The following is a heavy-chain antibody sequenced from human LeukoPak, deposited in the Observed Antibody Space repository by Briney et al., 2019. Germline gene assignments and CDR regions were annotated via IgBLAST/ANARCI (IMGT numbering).Heavy chain of an antibody. CDR2: MNPNSGNT. D-gene: IGHD2-15*01. CDR1: GYTFTSYD. Sequence: ASVKVSCKASGYTFTSYDVNWVRQATGQGLEWMGWMNPNSGNTGSAQKFQGRVTLARDTSLSTAYMELSNLRSDDTAVYYCARDDVVAAPNYFGMVVWGQGTTVSVSS. J-gene: IGHJ6*02. V-gene: IGHV1-8*01. CDR3: ARDDVVAAPNYFGMVV.